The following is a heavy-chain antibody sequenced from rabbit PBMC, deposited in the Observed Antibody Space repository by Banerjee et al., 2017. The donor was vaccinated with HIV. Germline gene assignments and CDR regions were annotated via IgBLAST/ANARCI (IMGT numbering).Heavy chain of an antibody. D-gene: IGHD2-1*01. CDR3: ARGTMTMVSYYFDL. V-gene: IGHV1S40*01. CDR2: IYAGSSGST. J-gene: IGHJ4*01. CDR1: GFSFSGSYW. Sequence: QSLEESGGDLVKPGGSLTLTCTASGFSFSGSYWICWVRQAPVTGLEWIACIYAGSSGSTQYANWAKGRFTISKISSTTVTLQMTSLTAADTATYFCARGTMTMVSYYFDLWGPGTLVTVS.